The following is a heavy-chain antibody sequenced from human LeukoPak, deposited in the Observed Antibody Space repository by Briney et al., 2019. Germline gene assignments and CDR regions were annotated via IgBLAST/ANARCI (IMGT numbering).Heavy chain of an antibody. CDR2: VYSSGST. CDR3: ARVGSGYDFFDY. Sequence: SDTLSLTCTVSGGAISGYYWSWIRQPAGKGLEWLGRVYSSGSTKYSPSLESRVTMSVDTSKNQFSLKLNFVTAADTAVYYCARVGSGYDFFDYWGQGTLVTVSS. J-gene: IGHJ4*02. V-gene: IGHV4-4*07. CDR1: GGAISGYY. D-gene: IGHD3/OR15-3a*01.